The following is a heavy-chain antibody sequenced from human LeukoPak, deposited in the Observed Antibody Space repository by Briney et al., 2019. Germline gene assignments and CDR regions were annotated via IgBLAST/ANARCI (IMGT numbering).Heavy chain of an antibody. CDR1: GYTFTGYY. CDR2: INPNSGGT. CDR3: ARDSTGSGGHQLFDY. V-gene: IGHV1-2*02. D-gene: IGHD1-14*01. J-gene: IGHJ4*02. Sequence: ASVKVSCKASGYTFTGYYMHWVRQAPGQGLEWMGWINPNSGGTNYAQKFQGRVTMTRDTSISTAYMELSRLRSDDTAVYYCARDSTGSGGHQLFDYWGQGTLVTVSS.